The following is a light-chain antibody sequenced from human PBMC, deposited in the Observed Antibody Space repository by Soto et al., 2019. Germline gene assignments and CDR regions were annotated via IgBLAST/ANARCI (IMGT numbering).Light chain of an antibody. J-gene: IGKJ5*01. V-gene: IGKV1-39*01. CDR2: AAS. CDR1: QDIGTY. Sequence: DIQMTQSPCSLSASIGDSVIITCRASQDIGTYLNWYQHKPGKAPKHLIYAASSLQTGVPSRFTGSGSGTEFTLTIDSLQPEDFATYYCQQSYTTPRITFGQGTRLEIK. CDR3: QQSYTTPRIT.